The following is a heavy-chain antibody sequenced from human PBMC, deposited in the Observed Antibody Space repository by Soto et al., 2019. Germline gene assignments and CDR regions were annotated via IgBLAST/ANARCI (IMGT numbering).Heavy chain of an antibody. CDR1: GFTFSSYS. D-gene: IGHD5-12*01. CDR2: ISSSSSYI. CDR3: ARGRRSRLDIVATIKDY. J-gene: IGHJ4*02. Sequence: GGSLRLSCAASGFTFSSYSMNWVRQAPGKGLEWVSSISSSSSYIYYADSVKGQFTISRDNAKNSLYLQMNSLRAEDTAVYYCARGRRSRLDIVATIKDYWGQGTLVTVSS. V-gene: IGHV3-21*01.